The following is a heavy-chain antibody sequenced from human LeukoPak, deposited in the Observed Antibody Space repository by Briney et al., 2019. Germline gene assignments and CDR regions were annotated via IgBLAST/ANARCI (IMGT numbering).Heavy chain of an antibody. V-gene: IGHV1-46*01. CDR2: INPSGTNT. Sequence: ASVKVSCKASGYTFTSYYMHWVRRAPGQGLEWMGLINPSGTNTNYAQKFQGRVTMTRDTSTSTVYMELSSLRSVDTAVYYCARELSGGYFDYWGQGTLVTVSS. CDR3: ARELSGGYFDY. J-gene: IGHJ4*02. D-gene: IGHD7-27*01. CDR1: GYTFTSYY.